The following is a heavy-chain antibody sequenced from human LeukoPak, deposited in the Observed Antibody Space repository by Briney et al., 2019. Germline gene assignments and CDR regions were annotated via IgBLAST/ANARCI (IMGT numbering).Heavy chain of an antibody. CDR3: ARSDYGDYVGYFDY. CDR1: GFTFSSYS. Sequence: GGSLRLSCAASGFTFSSYSMNWVRQAPGRGLEWVSSISSSSSYLYYADSVKGRFTISRDNAKNSLYLQMNSLRAEDTAVYYCARSDYGDYVGYFDYWGQGTLVTVSS. V-gene: IGHV3-21*01. CDR2: ISSSSSYL. D-gene: IGHD4-17*01. J-gene: IGHJ4*02.